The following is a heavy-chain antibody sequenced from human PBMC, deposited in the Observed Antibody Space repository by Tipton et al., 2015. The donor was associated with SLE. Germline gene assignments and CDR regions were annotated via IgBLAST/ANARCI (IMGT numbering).Heavy chain of an antibody. CDR1: GGSFSGYY. V-gene: IGHV4-34*01. Sequence: TLSLTCTVYGGSFSGYYWSWIRQPPGKGLERIGEINHSGSTNYNPSLKSRVTISVDTSKSQFSLKLSSVTATDTAVYYCARGPLLDLWGRGTLVTVSS. J-gene: IGHJ2*01. CDR3: ARGPLLDL. CDR2: INHSGST. D-gene: IGHD5/OR15-5a*01.